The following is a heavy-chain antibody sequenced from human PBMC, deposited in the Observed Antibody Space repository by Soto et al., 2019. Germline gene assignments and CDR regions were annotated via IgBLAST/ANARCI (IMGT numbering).Heavy chain of an antibody. J-gene: IGHJ4*02. CDR3: ARARYYGAKNDF. Sequence: PSETLSLTCNVSGDSINYYYWSWIRQPPGKGLEWIGCIYSSGSTKYSPSLRSRVTMSIDTPKSQFSLKLRSVTAADTAIYYCARARYYGAKNDFWGQGTLVTVSS. CDR2: IYSSGST. CDR1: GDSINYYY. D-gene: IGHD3-16*01. V-gene: IGHV4-59*01.